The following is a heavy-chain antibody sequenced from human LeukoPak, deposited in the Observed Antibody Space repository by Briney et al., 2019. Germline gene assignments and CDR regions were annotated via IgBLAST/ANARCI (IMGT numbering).Heavy chain of an antibody. CDR3: AKDQSGMNDAFDI. CDR2: IRYDGSNK. J-gene: IGHJ3*02. CDR1: GFTFSSYG. Sequence: SGGSLRLSCAASGFTFSSYGMHWVRQAPGKGLEWVAFIRYDGSNKYYADSVKGRFTISRDNSKNTLYLQMNSLRAEDTAVYYCAKDQSGMNDAFDIWGQGTMVTVSS. D-gene: IGHD1-26*01. V-gene: IGHV3-30*02.